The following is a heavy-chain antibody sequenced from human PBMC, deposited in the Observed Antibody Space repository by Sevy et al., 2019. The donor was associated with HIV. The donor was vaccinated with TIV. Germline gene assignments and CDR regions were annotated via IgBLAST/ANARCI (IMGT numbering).Heavy chain of an antibody. CDR1: GFTFSSYG. V-gene: IGHV3-30*02. CDR3: AKRDYCSGGSCYIFSYYYYYYGMDV. J-gene: IGHJ6*02. D-gene: IGHD2-15*01. Sequence: GGSLRLSCAASGFTFSSYGMHWVRQAPGKGLEWVAFIRYDGSNKYYADSVKGRFTNSRDNSKNTLYLQMNSLRAEDTAVYYCAKRDYCSGGSCYIFSYYYYYYGMDVWGQGTTVTVSS. CDR2: IRYDGSNK.